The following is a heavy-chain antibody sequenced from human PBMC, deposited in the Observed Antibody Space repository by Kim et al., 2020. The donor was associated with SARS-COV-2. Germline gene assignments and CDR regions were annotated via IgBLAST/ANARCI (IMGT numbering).Heavy chain of an antibody. CDR3: ARDIRYCSGGSCYYRGGDAFDI. D-gene: IGHD2-15*01. CDR2: IWYDGSDK. CDR1: GFTFSTYG. V-gene: IGHV3-33*01. Sequence: GGSLRLSCAASGFTFSTYGIHWVRQAPGKGLEWVAVIWYDGSDKYYADSVKGRFTISRDHSKNTLYLQMNSLRAEDTAVYYCARDIRYCSGGSCYYRGGDAFDIWGQGTMVTVSS. J-gene: IGHJ3*02.